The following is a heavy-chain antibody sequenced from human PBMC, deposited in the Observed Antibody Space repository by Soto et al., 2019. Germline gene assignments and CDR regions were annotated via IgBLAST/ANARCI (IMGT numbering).Heavy chain of an antibody. Sequence: PSETLSLTCTVSGGSISSYYWSWIRQPAGKGLEWIGRIYTSGSTNYNPSLKSRVTMSVDTSKNQFSLKLSSVTAADTAVYCCARGLVYYDILTGYYDGYYFDYWGQGTLVTVSS. CDR2: IYTSGST. D-gene: IGHD3-9*01. CDR1: GGSISSYY. V-gene: IGHV4-4*07. CDR3: ARGLVYYDILTGYYDGYYFDY. J-gene: IGHJ4*02.